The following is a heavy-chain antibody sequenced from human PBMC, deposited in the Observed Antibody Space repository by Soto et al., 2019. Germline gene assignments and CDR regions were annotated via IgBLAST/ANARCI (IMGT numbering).Heavy chain of an antibody. J-gene: IGHJ2*01. Sequence: QVQLVQSGAEVKKPGSSVKVSCKASGGTFSNYPISWVRQAPGQGLEWMGGIIPIFGTVNYAQKFQGRVTSTEDESTSTTHMELSSLRSEDTAVYYCARGNHRWLQLWYFDLWGRGTLVTVSS. CDR1: GGTFSNYP. CDR3: ARGNHRWLQLWYFDL. D-gene: IGHD5-12*01. V-gene: IGHV1-69*12. CDR2: IIPIFGTV.